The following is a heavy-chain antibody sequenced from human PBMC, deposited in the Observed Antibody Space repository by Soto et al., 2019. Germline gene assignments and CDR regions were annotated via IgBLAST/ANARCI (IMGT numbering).Heavy chain of an antibody. V-gene: IGHV1-3*01. CDR3: AREKNGYYDFWSGYSYFDY. D-gene: IGHD3-3*01. Sequence: ASVKVSCKASGYTFTSYAMPWVRQAPGQRLEWMGWINAGNGNTKYSQKFQGRVTITRDTSASTAYMELSSLRSEDTAVYYCAREKNGYYDFWSGYSYFDYWGQGTLVTVSS. CDR2: INAGNGNT. CDR1: GYTFTSYA. J-gene: IGHJ4*02.